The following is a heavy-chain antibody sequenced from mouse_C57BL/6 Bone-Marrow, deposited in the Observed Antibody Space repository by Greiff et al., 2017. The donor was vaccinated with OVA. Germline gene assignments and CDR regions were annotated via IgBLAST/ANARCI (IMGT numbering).Heavy chain of an antibody. J-gene: IGHJ4*01. Sequence: EVKLMESGPGLVKPSQSLSLTCSVTGYSITSGYYWNWIRQFPGNKLEWMGYISYDGSNNYNPSLKNRISITRDTSKNQFFLKLNSVTTEDTATYYCARGPYYGSSYKAMDYWGQGTSVTVSS. V-gene: IGHV3-6*01. D-gene: IGHD1-1*01. CDR3: ARGPYYGSSYKAMDY. CDR2: ISYDGSN. CDR1: GYSITSGYY.